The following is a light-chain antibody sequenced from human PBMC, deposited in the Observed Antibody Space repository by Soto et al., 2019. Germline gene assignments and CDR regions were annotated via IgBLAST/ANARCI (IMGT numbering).Light chain of an antibody. CDR3: SSYTSSSTLEPV. CDR1: SSDVGGYTY. J-gene: IGLJ1*01. Sequence: QSALTQPASVSGSPGQSITISCTGTSSDVGGYTYVSWYQQHPGKAPKLMIYDVSNRPSGVSNRFSGSKSGNTASLTISGLQAEDEADYYCSSYTSSSTLEPVFGTGTKLTVL. CDR2: DVS. V-gene: IGLV2-14*01.